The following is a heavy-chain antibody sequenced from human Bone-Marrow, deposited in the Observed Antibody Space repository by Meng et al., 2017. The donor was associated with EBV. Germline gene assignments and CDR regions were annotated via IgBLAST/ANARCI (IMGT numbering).Heavy chain of an antibody. CDR2: IYHSGST. CDR3: LLQVQDDDY. V-gene: IGHV4-4*02. D-gene: IGHD1-1*01. Sequence: QEQLQESGPGLVKPVGTLSLAVAVFGGSISSRNWWRWVRQPPGKGLEWIGEIYHSGSTNYNPSLKSRVTISVDKSKNQFSLKLSSVTAADTAVYYCLLQVQDDDYWGQGTLVTVSS. J-gene: IGHJ4*02. CDR1: GGSISSRNW.